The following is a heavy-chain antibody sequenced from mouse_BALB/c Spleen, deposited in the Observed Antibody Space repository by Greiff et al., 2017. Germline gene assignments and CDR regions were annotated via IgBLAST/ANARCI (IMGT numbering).Heavy chain of an antibody. J-gene: IGHJ4*01. V-gene: IGHV5-4*02. CDR1: GFTFSDYY. Sequence: DVMLVESGGGLVKPGGSLKLSCAASGFTFSDYYMYWVRQTPEKRLEWVATISDGGSYTYYPDSVKGRFTISRDNAKNNLYLQMSSLKSEDTAMYYCARGRAYYRYSYAMDYWGQGTSVTVSS. CDR3: ARGRAYYRYSYAMDY. CDR2: ISDGGSYT. D-gene: IGHD2-14*01.